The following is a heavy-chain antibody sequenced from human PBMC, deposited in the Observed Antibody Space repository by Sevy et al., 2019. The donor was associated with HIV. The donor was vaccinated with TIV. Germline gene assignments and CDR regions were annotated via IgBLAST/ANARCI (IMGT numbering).Heavy chain of an antibody. CDR2: ISAYNGNT. J-gene: IGHJ5*02. V-gene: IGHV1-18*04. CDR1: GYTFTSYG. D-gene: IGHD6-13*01. CDR3: AVSLSSSWYHWFDP. Sequence: ASVKVSCKASGYTFTSYGISWVRQAPGQGLEWMGWISAYNGNTNYAQMLQGRVTMTTDTSTSTAYMELRSLRSDDTAVYYCAVSLSSSWYHWFDPWGQGTLVTVSS.